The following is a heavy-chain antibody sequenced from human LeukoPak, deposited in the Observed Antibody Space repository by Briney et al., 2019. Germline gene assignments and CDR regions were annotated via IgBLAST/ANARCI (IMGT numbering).Heavy chain of an antibody. CDR1: GYTFTGYY. J-gene: IGHJ4*02. D-gene: IGHD1-26*01. Sequence: ASVKVSCKASGYTFTGYYMHWVRQAPGQGLEWMGWINPNSGGTNYAQRFQGRVTMTRDTSISTAYMELSGLRSDDTAVYYCARDSAVGATDYWGQGTLVTVSS. V-gene: IGHV1-2*02. CDR3: ARDSAVGATDY. CDR2: INPNSGGT.